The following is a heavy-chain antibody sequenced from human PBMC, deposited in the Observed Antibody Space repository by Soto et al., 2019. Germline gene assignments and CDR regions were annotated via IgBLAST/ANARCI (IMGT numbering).Heavy chain of an antibody. CDR2: ISYDGSNK. Sequence: QVQLVESGGGVVQPGRSLRLSCAASGFTFSSYAMHWVRQAPGKGLEWVAVISYDGSNKYYADSVKGRFTISRDNSKNTLYLQMNSLRAEDTAVYYCARERWYYDSRLDYWGQGTLVTVCS. D-gene: IGHD3-22*01. J-gene: IGHJ4*02. V-gene: IGHV3-30-3*01. CDR1: GFTFSSYA. CDR3: ARERWYYDSRLDY.